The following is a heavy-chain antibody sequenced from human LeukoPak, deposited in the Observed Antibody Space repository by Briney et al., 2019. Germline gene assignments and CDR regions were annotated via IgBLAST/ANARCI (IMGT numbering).Heavy chain of an antibody. CDR3: ARVLLYSYGYIDY. CDR2: IYYSGST. V-gene: IGHV4-39*07. CDR1: GVSISSSSYY. J-gene: IGHJ4*02. Sequence: KTSETLSLTCTVSGVSISSSSYYWGWIRQPPGKGLEWIGSIYYSGSTYYNPSLKSRVTISVDTSKNQFSLKLSSVTAADTAVYYCARVLLYSYGYIDYWGQGTLVTVSS. D-gene: IGHD5-18*01.